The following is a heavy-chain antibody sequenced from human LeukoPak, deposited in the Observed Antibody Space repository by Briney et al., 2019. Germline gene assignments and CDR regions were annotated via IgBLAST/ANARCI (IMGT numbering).Heavy chain of an antibody. D-gene: IGHD2-15*01. CDR1: GGAITSHY. J-gene: IGHJ6*03. Sequence: SETLSLTCTVSGGAITSHYWTWIRQSPVKGLEWIGDISNSGSTSYNPSLKSRVTISIDTSKNQFSLKLSSVTAADTAVYYCGRDALVGYFSYYYLDVWGKGTTVTVSS. CDR2: ISNSGST. V-gene: IGHV4-59*11. CDR3: GRDALVGYFSYYYLDV.